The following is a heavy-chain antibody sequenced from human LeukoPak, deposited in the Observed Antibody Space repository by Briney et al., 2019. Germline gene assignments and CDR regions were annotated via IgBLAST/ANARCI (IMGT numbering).Heavy chain of an antibody. D-gene: IGHD4-17*01. CDR2: IGKVGDT. CDR1: GFTFSRHD. V-gene: IGHV3-13*04. CDR3: AREMTTVTYDGSDV. Sequence: PGGSLRLSCAASGFTFSRHDMHWVRQVTGKGLEWVSAIGKVGDTYYSGSVKGRFAISRENAKNSLYLQMNNLRAGDTAVYYCAREMTTVTYDGSDVWGQGTMVTVSS. J-gene: IGHJ3*01.